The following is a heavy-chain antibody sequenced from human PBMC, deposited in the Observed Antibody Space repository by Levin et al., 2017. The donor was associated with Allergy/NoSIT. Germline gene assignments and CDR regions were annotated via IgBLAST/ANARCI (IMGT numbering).Heavy chain of an antibody. V-gene: IGHV4-38-2*01. CDR3: ARARVVAEAPHYFDH. J-gene: IGHJ4*02. D-gene: IGHD2-15*01. CDR2: IYHTGNT. Sequence: SQTLSLTCAVSGYSITNDNFWGWVRQPPGRGLEWIGSIYHTGNTFYNPTLKSRGIISVDTSKNLFSLRMSSVTAADTAMYYCARARVVAEAPHYFDHWGQGTLATVSS. CDR1: GYSITNDNF.